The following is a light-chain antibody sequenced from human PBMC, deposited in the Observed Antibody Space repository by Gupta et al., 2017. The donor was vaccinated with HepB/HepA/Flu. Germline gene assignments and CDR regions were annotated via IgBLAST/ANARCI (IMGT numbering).Light chain of an antibody. V-gene: IGKV4-1*01. CDR3: QQDYSISS. CDR2: GAS. Sequence: DIVMTQSPDSLAVSLGARATINCKSSQSLLYRPKNKNYLAWYQHKLGQPPKLLIYGASTRECGVPDRFSGSGSGTDFSLIISSLQAEDVAIYYCQQDYSISSFGGGTKVEI. J-gene: IGKJ4*01. CDR1: QSLLYRPKNKNY.